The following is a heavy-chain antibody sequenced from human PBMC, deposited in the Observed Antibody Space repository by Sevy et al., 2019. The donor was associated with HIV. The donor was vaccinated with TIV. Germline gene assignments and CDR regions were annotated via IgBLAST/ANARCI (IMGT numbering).Heavy chain of an antibody. D-gene: IGHD3-10*01. CDR3: TRPAGATDPGFDP. Sequence: GGSLRLSCTASGFTFSSYDMNWVRQAPGKGLEWVSNISSSGSSIYYADSVKGRFTISRDNAKNSQNLQMNSLRAEDTAVYYCTRPAGATDPGFDPWGQGALVTVSS. V-gene: IGHV3-48*03. J-gene: IGHJ5*02. CDR2: ISSSGSSI. CDR1: GFTFSSYD.